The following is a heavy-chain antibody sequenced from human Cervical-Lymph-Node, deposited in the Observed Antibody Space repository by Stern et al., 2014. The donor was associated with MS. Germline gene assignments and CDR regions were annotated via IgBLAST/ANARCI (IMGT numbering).Heavy chain of an antibody. CDR1: GASISSGTSY. Sequence: QVQLQESGPGLVKPSQTLSLTCTVSGASISSGTSYWSWIRQPAGGGPEWIGRPHSSGAPPYNPPPQSPVTISGDTSKNQFSLNLNAVTAADTAVYYCARGHWELLGNNYFDSWGQGTLVTVSS. V-gene: IGHV4-61*02. CDR3: ARGHWELLGNNYFDS. CDR2: PHSSGAP. D-gene: IGHD1-26*01. J-gene: IGHJ4*02.